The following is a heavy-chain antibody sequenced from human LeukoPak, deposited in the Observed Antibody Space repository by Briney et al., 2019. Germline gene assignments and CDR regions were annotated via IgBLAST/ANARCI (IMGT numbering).Heavy chain of an antibody. CDR1: GGSISSYY. J-gene: IGHJ5*02. Sequence: PSETLSLTCTGSGGSISSYYWSWIRQPPGKGLEWVGYIYYSGRTNYNPSLKSRVTISVDTSKNQFSLKLSSVTAADTAVYYCARRVAVAGRSGNWFDPWGQGTLVTVSS. V-gene: IGHV4-59*08. CDR2: IYYSGRT. D-gene: IGHD6-19*01. CDR3: ARRVAVAGRSGNWFDP.